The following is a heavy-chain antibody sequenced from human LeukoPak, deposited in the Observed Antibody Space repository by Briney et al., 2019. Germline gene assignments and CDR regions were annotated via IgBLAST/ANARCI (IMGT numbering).Heavy chain of an antibody. CDR3: ATNSAWP. Sequence: SETLSLTCAVSGGSISSSNWWSWVRQPPGKGLEWIGSIYYSGSTYYNPSLKSRVTISVDTSKNQFSLKLSSVTAADTAVYYCATNSAWPWGQGTQVTVS. CDR2: IYYSGST. V-gene: IGHV4-4*02. D-gene: IGHD6-19*01. J-gene: IGHJ5*02. CDR1: GGSISSSNW.